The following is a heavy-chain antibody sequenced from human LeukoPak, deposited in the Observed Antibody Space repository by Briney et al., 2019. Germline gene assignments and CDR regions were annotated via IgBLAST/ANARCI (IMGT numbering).Heavy chain of an antibody. CDR3: ARDYSGWGRDFDY. J-gene: IGHJ4*02. CDR1: GFTFSSYS. CDR2: ISSSSSYI. Sequence: GGSLRISCAASGFTFSSYSMNWVRQAPGKGLECVSSISSSSSYIYYADSVKGRFTISRDNAKNSLYLQMNSLRAEDTAVYYCARDYSGWGRDFDYWGQGTLVTVSS. V-gene: IGHV3-21*01. D-gene: IGHD6-19*01.